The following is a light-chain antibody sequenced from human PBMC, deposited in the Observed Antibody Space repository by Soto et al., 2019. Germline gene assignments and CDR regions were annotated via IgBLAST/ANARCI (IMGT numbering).Light chain of an antibody. V-gene: IGLV2-14*03. Sequence: QSALTQPASVSGSLGQSITISCTGTSSDVGAYNYVSWYQHHPGKAPKLMIYDVSDRPSGVSNRFSGSKSGNTASLTISGLQAEDEADYYCSSYATSGTFFGGGTKLTVL. CDR1: SSDVGAYNY. CDR2: DVS. CDR3: SSYATSGTF. J-gene: IGLJ2*01.